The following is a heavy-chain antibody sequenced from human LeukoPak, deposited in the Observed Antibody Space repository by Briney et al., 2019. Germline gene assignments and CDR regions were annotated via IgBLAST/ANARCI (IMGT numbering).Heavy chain of an antibody. CDR2: IYYSGST. J-gene: IGHJ5*02. CDR1: GGSISSGDYY. V-gene: IGHV4-30-4*01. CDR3: ARWSSMITFGGVTVLPRRNWFDP. D-gene: IGHD3-16*02. Sequence: SETLSLTCTVSGGSISSGDYYWSWIRQPPGKGLEWIGYIYYSGSTYYNPSLKSRVTISVDTSKNQFSLKLSSVTAADTAVYYCARWSSMITFGGVTVLPRRNWFDPWGQGTLVTVSS.